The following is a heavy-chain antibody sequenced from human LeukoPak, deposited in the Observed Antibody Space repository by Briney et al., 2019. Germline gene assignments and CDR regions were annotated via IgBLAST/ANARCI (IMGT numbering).Heavy chain of an antibody. CDR3: ARTYYGSGSYYLD. V-gene: IGHV3-23*01. D-gene: IGHD3-10*01. CDR2: ISGSGGST. Sequence: PGGSLRLSCAAAGFTFSSYGMSWVRQAPGKGLEWVSAISGSGGSTYYADSVKGRFTISRDNAKNSLYLQMDSLRAEDTAVYYCARTYYGSGSYYLDWGQGTLVTVSS. J-gene: IGHJ4*02. CDR1: GFTFSSYG.